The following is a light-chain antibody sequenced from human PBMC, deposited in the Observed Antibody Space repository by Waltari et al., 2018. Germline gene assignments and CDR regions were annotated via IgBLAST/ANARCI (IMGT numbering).Light chain of an antibody. CDR3: HQRGNWPLT. Sequence: IVLTQSPATLSLSPGERATLSCRARHSVSSSLAWYQQKPGQAPRLLIYDASNRATGIPARCSGSGSGTDFTLTISSLEPEDFAVYYCHQRGNWPLTFGGGTKVEIK. J-gene: IGKJ4*01. V-gene: IGKV3-11*01. CDR1: HSVSSS. CDR2: DAS.